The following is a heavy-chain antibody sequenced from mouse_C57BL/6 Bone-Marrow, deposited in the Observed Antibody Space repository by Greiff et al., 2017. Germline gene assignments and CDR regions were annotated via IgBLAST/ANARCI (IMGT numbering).Heavy chain of an antibody. CDR2: IYPRSGNT. J-gene: IGHJ1*03. Sequence: VHLVESGAELARPGASVKLSCKASGYTFTSSGISWVQQRTGQGLEWIGEIYPRSGNTYYPEKFKGKATLTADKSSRTAYMELRSLTSEDSAVYFCARGRGNLLPGYFDVWGTVTTVTVSS. V-gene: IGHV1-81*01. D-gene: IGHD1-1*01. CDR1: GYTFTSSG. CDR3: ARGRGNLLPGYFDV.